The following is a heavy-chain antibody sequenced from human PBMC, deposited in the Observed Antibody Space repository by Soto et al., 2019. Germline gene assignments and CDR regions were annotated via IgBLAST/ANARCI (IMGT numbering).Heavy chain of an antibody. V-gene: IGHV3-7*01. CDR3: ARLYSNYNYYYGMDV. CDR2: IKQDGSEK. J-gene: IGHJ6*02. Sequence: EVQLVESGGGLVQPGGSLRLSCAASGFTFSSYWMSWVRQAPGKELEWVANIKQDGSEKYYVDSVKGRFTISRDNAKNSLYLQMNSLRAEDTAVYYCARLYSNYNYYYGMDVWGQGTTVTVSS. CDR1: GFTFSSYW. D-gene: IGHD4-4*01.